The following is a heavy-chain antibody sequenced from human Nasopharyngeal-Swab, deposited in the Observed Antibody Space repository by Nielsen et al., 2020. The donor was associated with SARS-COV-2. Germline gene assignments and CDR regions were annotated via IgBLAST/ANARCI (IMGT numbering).Heavy chain of an antibody. CDR1: AASISSFS. Sequence: SETLSPTCTLFAASISSFSCSWIRQPAGKGLEWIGRIFTSGSTNYNPTLKSRVTMSVDTSKNQFSLKLSSVTAAATAVYYCARDFWSGYFSERTYGMDVWGQGTTVTVSS. J-gene: IGHJ6*02. V-gene: IGHV4-4*07. CDR2: IFTSGST. D-gene: IGHD3-3*01. CDR3: ARDFWSGYFSERTYGMDV.